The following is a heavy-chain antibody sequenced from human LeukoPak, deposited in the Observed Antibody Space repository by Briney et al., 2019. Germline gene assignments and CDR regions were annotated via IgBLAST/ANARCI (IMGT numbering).Heavy chain of an antibody. CDR2: IRYDGSNK. CDR1: GFTFSSYG. CDR3: ANDAGYYGSGMN. Sequence: PGGSLRLSCAASGFTFSSYGMHWVRQAPGKGLEWVAFIRYDGSNKYYADSVKGRFTISRDNSKNTLYLQMNSLRAEDTAVYYCANDAGYYGSGMNWGQGTLVTVSS. J-gene: IGHJ4*02. D-gene: IGHD3-10*01. V-gene: IGHV3-30*02.